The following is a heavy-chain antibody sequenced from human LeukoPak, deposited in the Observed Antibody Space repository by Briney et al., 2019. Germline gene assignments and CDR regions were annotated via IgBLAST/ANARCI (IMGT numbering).Heavy chain of an antibody. V-gene: IGHV1-2*02. CDR1: GYTFTSYY. Sequence: ASVKVSCKASGYTFTSYYMHWVRQAPGQGLEWMGWINPNSGGTNYAQKFQGRVTMTRDTSISTAYMELSRLRSDDTAVYYCARVHYYDSSGYYPSYYYYYMDVWGKGTTVTVPS. D-gene: IGHD3-22*01. CDR3: ARVHYYDSSGYYPSYYYYYMDV. J-gene: IGHJ6*03. CDR2: INPNSGGT.